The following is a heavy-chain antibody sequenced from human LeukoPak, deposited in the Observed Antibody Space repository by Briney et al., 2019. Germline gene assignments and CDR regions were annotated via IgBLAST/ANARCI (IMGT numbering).Heavy chain of an antibody. CDR3: AGDTAYSSGWFPFGWFDP. CDR1: GYTFTSYD. J-gene: IGHJ5*02. CDR2: IIPIFGTA. D-gene: IGHD6-19*01. V-gene: IGHV1-69*05. Sequence: GASVKVSCKASGYTFTSYDINWVRQATGQGLEWMGGIIPIFGTANYAQKFQGRVTITTDESTSTAYMELSSLRSEDTAVYYCAGDTAYSSGWFPFGWFDPWGQGTLVTVSS.